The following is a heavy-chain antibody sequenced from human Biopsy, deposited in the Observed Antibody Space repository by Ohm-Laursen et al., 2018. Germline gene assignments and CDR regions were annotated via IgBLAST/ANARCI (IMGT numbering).Heavy chain of an antibody. J-gene: IGHJ4*02. CDR3: ALGGGSYVNFDY. V-gene: IGHV4-59*01. D-gene: IGHD1-26*01. CDR1: GGSISNYF. CDR2: FRFEDRT. Sequence: SETLSLTCPVSGGSISNYFWTWILQPPGKGLEWIGYFRFEDRTSYNSSLKSRVTISADTSKNQFSLRLSSVTAADTAVYYCALGGGSYVNFDYWGQGTLVTVSS.